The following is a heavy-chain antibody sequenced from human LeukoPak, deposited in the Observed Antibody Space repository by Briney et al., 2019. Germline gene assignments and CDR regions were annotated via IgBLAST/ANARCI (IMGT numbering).Heavy chain of an antibody. J-gene: IGHJ4*02. CDR2: IYPSGST. D-gene: IGHD6-19*01. V-gene: IGHV4-4*07. Sequence: RTSETLSLTCTVSGGSISSYYWSWIRQPARKGLEWIGRIYPSGSTNYNPSLKSRVTMSVDTSKNQFSLKLSSVTAADTAVYYCARDTAVAGISDYWGQGTLVTVSS. CDR1: GGSISSYY. CDR3: ARDTAVAGISDY.